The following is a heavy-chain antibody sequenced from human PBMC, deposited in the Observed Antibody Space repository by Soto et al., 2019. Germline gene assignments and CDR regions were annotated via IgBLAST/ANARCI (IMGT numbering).Heavy chain of an antibody. CDR1: GDTFTDYY. CDR3: ARGGHVVVVTAALDY. CDR2: VNPSGGHT. Sequence: QVQLVQSGAEVKKPGASVKGSCKASGDTFTDYYIHWVRQAPGQGLGWMGTVNPSGGHTTYAQHFLGRMTMTRDTSTSTLYMELTSLTSEDTAVYYCARGGHVVVVTAALDYWGQGTLVTVSS. D-gene: IGHD2-21*02. J-gene: IGHJ4*02. V-gene: IGHV1-46*01.